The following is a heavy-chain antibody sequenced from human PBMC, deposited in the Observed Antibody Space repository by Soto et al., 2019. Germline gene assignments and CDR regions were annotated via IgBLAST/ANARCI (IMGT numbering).Heavy chain of an antibody. D-gene: IGHD2-8*01. CDR2: ISSSGSTI. CDR1: GFTFSSYE. Sequence: EVQLVESGGGLVQPGGSLRLSCAASGFTFSSYEMNWVRQAPGKGLEWVSYISSSGSTIYYADSVKGRFTISRDNAKNSLYLQMNSLRAEYTAVYYCARGLVWPPRPYYYYGMDVWGQGTTVTVSS. V-gene: IGHV3-48*03. CDR3: ARGLVWPPRPYYYYGMDV. J-gene: IGHJ6*02.